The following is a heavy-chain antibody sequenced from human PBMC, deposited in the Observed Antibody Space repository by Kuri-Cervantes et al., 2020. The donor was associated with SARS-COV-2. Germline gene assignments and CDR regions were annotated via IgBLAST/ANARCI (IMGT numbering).Heavy chain of an antibody. D-gene: IGHD2-15*01. CDR3: ASLVVVAATHAFDI. CDR2: ISYDGSNK. V-gene: IGHV3-30*03. Sequence: GESLKISCAVSGFTFTSHAMHWVRQAPGKGLEWVALISYDGSNKFYADSVKGRFTISRDNSKNTLYLQMNSLRAEDTAVYYCASLVVVAATHAFDIWGQGTMVTVSS. CDR1: GFTFTSHA. J-gene: IGHJ3*02.